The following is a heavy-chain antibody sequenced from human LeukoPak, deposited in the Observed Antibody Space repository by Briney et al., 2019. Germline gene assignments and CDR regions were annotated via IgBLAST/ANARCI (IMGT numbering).Heavy chain of an antibody. Sequence: SETLSLTCTVSGGSISSYYWSWIRQPPGKGLEWIGEINHSGSTNYNPSLKSRVTISVDTSKNQFSLKLSSVTAADTAVYYCARGHRVYYGSGGCLDYWGQGTLVTVSS. D-gene: IGHD3-10*01. V-gene: IGHV4-34*01. CDR2: INHSGST. CDR1: GGSISSYY. J-gene: IGHJ4*02. CDR3: ARGHRVYYGSGGCLDY.